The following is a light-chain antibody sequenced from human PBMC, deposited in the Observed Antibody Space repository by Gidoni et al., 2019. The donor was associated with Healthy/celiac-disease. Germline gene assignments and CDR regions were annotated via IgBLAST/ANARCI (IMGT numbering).Light chain of an antibody. Sequence: DIQMTQSPSSLSASVVDRVTIPCRASQSISSYLTWHQPKPGKAPKLLIYAASSLQSRVPSRSSGSGSGKDFTITSSRQQHEDVATYYWQQSYSTPVTFGQGTRLEIK. CDR3: QQSYSTPVT. CDR2: AAS. CDR1: QSISSY. V-gene: IGKV1-39*01. J-gene: IGKJ5*01.